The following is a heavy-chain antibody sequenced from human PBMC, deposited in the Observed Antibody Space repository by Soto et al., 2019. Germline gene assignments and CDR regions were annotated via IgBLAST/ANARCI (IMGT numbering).Heavy chain of an antibody. J-gene: IGHJ4*02. D-gene: IGHD4-17*01. CDR1: GFTFSSYA. CDR2: ISESGSR. Sequence: EVQLLESGGGLVQPGGSLRLSCAASGFTFSSYAMSWVRQAPGEGLEWVSSISESGSRYYADSVKGRFTISRDTSKNTLYLQMNSLRAEDTAVFYCAKNGQGLMTTLTTIDYWGQGTLVTVSS. V-gene: IGHV3-23*01. CDR3: AKNGQGLMTTLTTIDY.